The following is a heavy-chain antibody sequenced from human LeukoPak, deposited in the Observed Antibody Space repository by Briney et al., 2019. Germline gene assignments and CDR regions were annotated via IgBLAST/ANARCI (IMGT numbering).Heavy chain of an antibody. Sequence: SETLSLTCTVSGYSISSGYYWGWIRQPPGKGLEWIGSIYHSGSTYYNPSLKSRVTISVDTSKNQFSLKLSSVTAADTAVYYCATYSGSYSSDYWGQGTLVTVSS. J-gene: IGHJ4*02. CDR1: GYSISSGYY. D-gene: IGHD1-26*01. CDR2: IYHSGST. V-gene: IGHV4-38-2*02. CDR3: ATYSGSYSSDY.